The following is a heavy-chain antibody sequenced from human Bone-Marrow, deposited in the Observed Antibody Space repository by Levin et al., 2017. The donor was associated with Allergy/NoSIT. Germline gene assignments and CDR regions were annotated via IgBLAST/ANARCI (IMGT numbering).Heavy chain of an antibody. V-gene: IGHV3-7*04. CDR1: GFTFKTYW. J-gene: IGHJ4*02. CDR3: ARGRRYGYVLSYFDD. CDR2: TNQDGSDI. Sequence: GESLKISCVASGFTFKTYWMSWVRQAPRKGLEWVASTNQDGSDIYYMDSVKGRFTISRDNAKNSLFLQMNSLRAEDTAVYYCARGRRYGYVLSYFDDWGRGTLVTVS. D-gene: IGHD5-18*01.